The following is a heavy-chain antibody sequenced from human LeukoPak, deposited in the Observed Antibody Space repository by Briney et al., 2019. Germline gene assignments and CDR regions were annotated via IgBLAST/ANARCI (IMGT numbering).Heavy chain of an antibody. Sequence: GGSLRLSCAASGFTFSSYWMHWVRQAPGKGLVWVSRINSDGSSTSYADSVKGRFTISRDNAKNTLYLQMNGLRAEDTAVYYCAREVRSRGTIFGVVIPSNWFDPWGQGTLVTVSS. CDR2: INSDGSST. CDR3: AREVRSRGTIFGVVIPSNWFDP. D-gene: IGHD3-3*01. CDR1: GFTFSSYW. V-gene: IGHV3-74*01. J-gene: IGHJ5*02.